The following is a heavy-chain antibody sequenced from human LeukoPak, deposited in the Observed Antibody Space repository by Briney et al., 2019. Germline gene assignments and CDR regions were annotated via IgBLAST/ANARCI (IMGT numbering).Heavy chain of an antibody. V-gene: IGHV1-2*06. J-gene: IGHJ4*02. Sequence: ASVKVSCKASGYTFTGYYMHWVRQAPGQGLEWMGRINPNSGGTNYAQKFQGRVTMTRDTSISTAYMELSRLRSDDTAVYYCARELMGGLFQVVVSYYRGQGTLVTVSS. D-gene: IGHD2-2*01. CDR3: ARELMGGLFQVVVSYY. CDR2: INPNSGGT. CDR1: GYTFTGYY.